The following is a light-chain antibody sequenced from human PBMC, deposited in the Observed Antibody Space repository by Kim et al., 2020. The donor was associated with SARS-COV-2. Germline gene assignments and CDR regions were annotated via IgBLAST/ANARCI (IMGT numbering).Light chain of an antibody. CDR2: DAS. CDR3: QQYDNLLTWT. Sequence: SVGDRVTITCQASQDMSNYLNWYQQKPGKAPKLLIYDASSLETGVPSRFSGSGSGTDFTFTISSLQPEDIATYYCQQYDNLLTWTFGQGTKVDIK. CDR1: QDMSNY. V-gene: IGKV1-33*01. J-gene: IGKJ1*01.